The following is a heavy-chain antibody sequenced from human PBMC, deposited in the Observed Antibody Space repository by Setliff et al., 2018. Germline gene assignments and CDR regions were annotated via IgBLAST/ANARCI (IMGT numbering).Heavy chain of an antibody. V-gene: IGHV3-7*03. CDR2: IRQDGTNK. CDR1: GFTFSGYG. CDR3: AREVWNIYDNDNSWSGYSDH. D-gene: IGHD3-3*01. Sequence: PGGSLRLSCAASGFTFSGYGIHWVRQAPGKGLEWVADIRQDGTNKYYVDSVKGRFTISRDNAKNSLYLQMNSLRAEDTALYYCAREVWNIYDNDNSWSGYSDHWGQGTLVTVS. J-gene: IGHJ4*02.